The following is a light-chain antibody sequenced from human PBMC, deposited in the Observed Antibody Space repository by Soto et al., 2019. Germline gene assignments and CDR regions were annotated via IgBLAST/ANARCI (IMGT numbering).Light chain of an antibody. CDR3: QQRSNWPPLP. V-gene: IGKV3-11*01. CDR2: DAS. J-gene: IGKJ4*01. Sequence: EIVLTQSPATLSLSPGERATLSCRASQSVSSYLAWYQQKPGQAPRLLIDDASNRATGIPARFSGSGSGTDFTLTISSLEPEDFAVYYCQQRSNWPPLPFGGGTKVEIK. CDR1: QSVSSY.